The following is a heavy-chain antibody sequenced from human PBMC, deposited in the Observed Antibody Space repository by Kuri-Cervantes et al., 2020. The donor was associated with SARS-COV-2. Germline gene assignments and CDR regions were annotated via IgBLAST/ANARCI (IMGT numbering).Heavy chain of an antibody. V-gene: IGHV1-69*13. J-gene: IGHJ5*02. CDR1: GYTFTSYD. CDR2: IIPIFGTA. D-gene: IGHD5-18*01. Sequence: SVKVSCKASGYTFTSYDINWVRQAPGQGLEWMGGIIPIFGTANYAQKFQGRVTITADESTSTAYMELSSLRSEDTAVYYCARFGPHSYGYGFWFDPWGQGTLVTVSS. CDR3: ARFGPHSYGYGFWFDP.